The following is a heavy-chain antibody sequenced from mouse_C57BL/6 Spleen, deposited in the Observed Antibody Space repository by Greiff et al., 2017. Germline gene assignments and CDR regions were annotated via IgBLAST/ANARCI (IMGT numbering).Heavy chain of an antibody. D-gene: IGHD3-3*01. V-gene: IGHV1-50*01. CDR2: IDPSDSYT. J-gene: IGHJ1*03. CDR1: GYTFTSYW. CDR3: ASERDTSLYFDV. Sequence: VQLQQPGAELVKPGASVKLSCKASGYTFTSYWMQWVKQRPGQGLEWIGEIDPSDSYTNYNQKFKGKATFAVDTSSSTANMQLSSLTSEDSAVYYCASERDTSLYFDVWGTGTTVTVSS.